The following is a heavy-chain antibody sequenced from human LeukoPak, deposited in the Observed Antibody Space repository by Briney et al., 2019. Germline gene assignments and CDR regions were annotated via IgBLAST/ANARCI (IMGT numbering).Heavy chain of an antibody. CDR3: ARDPRGSGSYYVSAFDI. J-gene: IGHJ3*02. Sequence: PGGSLRLSCTASGFTFSSYSMNWVRQAPGKGLEWVSYISSSSSTIYYADSVKDRFTVSRDNVQNSLYLQMNSLRAEDTAVYHCARDPRGSGSYYVSAFDIWGQGTVSPSLQ. V-gene: IGHV3-48*01. CDR1: GFTFSSYS. CDR2: ISSSSSTI. D-gene: IGHD3-10*01.